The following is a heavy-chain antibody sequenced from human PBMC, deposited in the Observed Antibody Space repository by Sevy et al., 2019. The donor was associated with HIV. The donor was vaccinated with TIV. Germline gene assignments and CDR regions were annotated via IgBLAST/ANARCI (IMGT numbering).Heavy chain of an antibody. J-gene: IGHJ3*02. V-gene: IGHV1-58*01. CDR3: AAEDMTTFGGHLRVFDI. CDR2: IVVGSDVT. D-gene: IGHD3-16*01. Sequence: ASVKVSCKTSGFTFSSSAVQWVRQVRGQRLEWIGWIVVGSDVTNYAQNSQERVTISRDVSTKTVYMDLTSLRSEDTAVYYCAAEDMTTFGGHLRVFDIWGQGTMVTVSS. CDR1: GFTFSSSA.